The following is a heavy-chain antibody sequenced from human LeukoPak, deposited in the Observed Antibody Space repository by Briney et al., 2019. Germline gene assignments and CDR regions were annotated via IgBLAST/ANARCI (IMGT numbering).Heavy chain of an antibody. D-gene: IGHD6-19*01. CDR1: GYTFTSYD. CDR2: INPNSGGT. V-gene: IGHV1-2*02. J-gene: IGHJ4*02. Sequence: GASVKVSCKASGYTFTSYDINWVRQATGQGLEWMGWINPNSGGTNYAQKFQGRVTMTRDTSISTAYMELSRLRSDDTAVYYCARDLGSGWSDLDYWGQGTLVTVSS. CDR3: ARDLGSGWSDLDY.